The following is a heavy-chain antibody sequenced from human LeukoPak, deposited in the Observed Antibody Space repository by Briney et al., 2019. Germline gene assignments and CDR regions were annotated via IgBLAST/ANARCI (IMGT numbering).Heavy chain of an antibody. CDR3: ATSRELQLDY. V-gene: IGHV4-59*01. CDR1: GGSISSYY. J-gene: IGHJ4*02. Sequence: SETLSLTCTVSGGSISSYYWSWIRQPPGKGLEWIGYIYYSGYTNYNPSLKSRVTISVDTSKNQFSLKLSSVTAADTAVYYCATSRELQLDYWGQGTLVTVSS. CDR2: IYYSGYT. D-gene: IGHD1-7*01.